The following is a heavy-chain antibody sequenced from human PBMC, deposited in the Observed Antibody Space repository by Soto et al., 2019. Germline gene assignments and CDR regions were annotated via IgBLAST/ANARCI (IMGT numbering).Heavy chain of an antibody. D-gene: IGHD5-12*01. V-gene: IGHV1-3*01. CDR1: GYTFTSYA. CDR3: ARVERGGYVSPQYYFDY. CDR2: INAGNGNT. Sequence: QVQLVQSGAEVKKPGASVKVSCKASGYTFTSYAMHWVRQAPGQRLEWVGWINAGNGNTKYSQKFQGRVTITRDTSASTAYMELSSLRSEDTAVYYCARVERGGYVSPQYYFDYWGQGTLVTVSS. J-gene: IGHJ4*02.